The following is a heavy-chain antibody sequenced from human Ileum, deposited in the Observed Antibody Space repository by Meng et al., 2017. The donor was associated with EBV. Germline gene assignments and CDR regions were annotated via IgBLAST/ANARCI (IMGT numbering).Heavy chain of an antibody. CDR2: IYYSGRT. J-gene: IGHJ5*02. CDR1: GGPINSSSYY. V-gene: IGHV4-39*01. CDR3: ARPIAAAGWFDP. Sequence: QRQLHESGPGLVKPSETLSLTCTVSGGPINSSSYYWGWIRQPPGKGLEWIGSIYYSGRTYYNPSLKSRVTISVDTSKNQFSLKLSSVTAADTAVYYCARPIAAAGWFDPWGQGRLVTVSS. D-gene: IGHD6-13*01.